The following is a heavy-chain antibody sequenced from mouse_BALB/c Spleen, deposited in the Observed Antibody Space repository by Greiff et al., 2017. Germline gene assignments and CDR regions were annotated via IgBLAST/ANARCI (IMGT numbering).Heavy chain of an antibody. J-gene: IGHJ4*01. V-gene: IGHV2-6-4*01. D-gene: IGHD1-1*01. Sequence: VQLVESGPGLWAPPQSRSIPALVPGSPLSRFVVHGVRQPPGKGLEWLGMKWGGGSTDYNSALKSRLSISKDNSKSQVFLKMNSLQTDDTAMYYCARNYGKGMDYWGQGTSVTVSS. CDR3: ARNYGKGMDY. CDR1: GSPLSRFV. CDR2: KWGGGST.